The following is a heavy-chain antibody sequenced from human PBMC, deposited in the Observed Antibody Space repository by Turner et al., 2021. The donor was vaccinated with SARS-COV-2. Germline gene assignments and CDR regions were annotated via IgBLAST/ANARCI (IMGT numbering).Heavy chain of an antibody. CDR3: VRDRPRPGDRDALDI. J-gene: IGHJ3*02. CDR2: VSGHGDTR. V-gene: IGHV3-23*01. D-gene: IGHD7-27*01. CDR1: GFTFNTYA. Sequence: EVKVLESGVGLAQPGGSLRLSCEASGFTFNTYAMSWVRQAPGKGLVWVSVVSGHGDTRFYAGSVRCRFTISRYNTKNRVYLQMNSLRPDDTARYYCVRDRPRPGDRDALDIWGQGTMVTVSS.